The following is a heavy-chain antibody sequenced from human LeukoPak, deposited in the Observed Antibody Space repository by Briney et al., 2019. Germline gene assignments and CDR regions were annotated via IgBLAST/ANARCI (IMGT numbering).Heavy chain of an antibody. V-gene: IGHV3-9*01. Sequence: GGSLRLSCAASGFSFRSYAMHWVRQAPGKGLEWVSGISWNSGSIGYADSVKGRFTISRDNAKNSLYLQMNSLRAEDTALYYCAKDMSPMVRGARYFDLWGRGTLVTVSS. D-gene: IGHD3-10*01. CDR3: AKDMSPMVRGARYFDL. CDR1: GFSFRSYA. CDR2: ISWNSGSI. J-gene: IGHJ2*01.